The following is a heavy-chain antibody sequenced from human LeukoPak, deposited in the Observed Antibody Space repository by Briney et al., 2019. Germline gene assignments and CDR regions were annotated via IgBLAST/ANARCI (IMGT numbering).Heavy chain of an antibody. J-gene: IGHJ4*02. CDR2: IRYDGSNK. V-gene: IGHV3-30*02. CDR3: AKNQYGSSYYFDY. Sequence: GGSLRLSCAVSGFTFSTYGMHWVRQAPGKGLDWVAYIRYDGSNKYYTDSVKGRFTTSRDNSKNTLYLQMNSLRAEDTAVYYCAKNQYGSSYYFDYWGQGTLVTVSS. CDR1: GFTFSTYG. D-gene: IGHD6-6*01.